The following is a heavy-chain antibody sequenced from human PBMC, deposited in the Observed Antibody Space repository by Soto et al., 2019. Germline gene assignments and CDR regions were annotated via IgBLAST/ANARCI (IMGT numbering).Heavy chain of an antibody. CDR3: AREYSYGWSGESLDF. D-gene: IGHD6-19*01. CDR1: GDSLRGQS. V-gene: IGHV4-34*01. CDR2: LDQSGGT. Sequence: SETLSLTCAVVGDSLRGQSWNWIRQSPGKGLEWIGELDQSGGTNYNPSLKSRAIISDDTSKNQFSLTLTSVTAADTAVYYCAREYSYGWSGESLDFWCQGTSVTGSS. J-gene: IGHJ6*02.